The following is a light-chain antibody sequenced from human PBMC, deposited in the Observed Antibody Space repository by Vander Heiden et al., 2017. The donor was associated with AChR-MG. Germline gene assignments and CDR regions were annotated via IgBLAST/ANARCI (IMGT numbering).Light chain of an antibody. CDR2: AAS. J-gene: IGKJ1*01. CDR3: QQLNSYPRT. Sequence: DIQLTQSSSFLSASVGDRVTITCRASQGISSYLAWYQQRPVKAPKLLIYAASTLQSGVPSRFSGSGSGTEFTLTISSLQPEDFATYYCQQLNSYPRTFGQGTKVEIK. CDR1: QGISSY. V-gene: IGKV1-9*01.